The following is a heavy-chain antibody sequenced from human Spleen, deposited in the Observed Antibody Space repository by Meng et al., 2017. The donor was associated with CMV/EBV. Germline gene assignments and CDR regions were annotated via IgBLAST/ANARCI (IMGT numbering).Heavy chain of an antibody. V-gene: IGHV4-34*01. D-gene: IGHD5-24*01. J-gene: IGHJ4*02. CDR3: ARDGDGYPTDY. CDR2: INHSGST. Sequence: VQLQQWGAGLLKPSETLSLTCAVFGGSFSGYYWSWIRQRPGKGLEWIGEINHSGSTNYNPSLKSRVTISVDTSKNQFSLKLSSVTAADTAVYYCARDGDGYPTDYWGQGTLVTVSS. CDR1: GGSFSGYY.